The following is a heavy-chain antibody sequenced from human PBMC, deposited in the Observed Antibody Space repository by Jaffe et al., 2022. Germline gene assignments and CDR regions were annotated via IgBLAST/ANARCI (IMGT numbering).Heavy chain of an antibody. Sequence: QVQLVQSGAEVKKPGSSVKVSCESSGDTFSIHTLSWVRQAPGQGLEWMGRIIPLLRKTNYTQKFQGRLTFTADRSTADRSTSIVYMELSGLTSEDTALYYCARIRGSGSYYRNDAFDLWGQGTLVTVSA. D-gene: IGHD3-10*01. CDR1: GDTFSIHT. CDR3: ARIRGSGSYYRNDAFDL. CDR2: IIPLLRKT. V-gene: IGHV1-69*02. J-gene: IGHJ3*01.